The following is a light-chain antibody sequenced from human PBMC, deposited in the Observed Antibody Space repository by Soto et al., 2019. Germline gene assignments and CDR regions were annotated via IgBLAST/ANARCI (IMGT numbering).Light chain of an antibody. V-gene: IGKV1-5*03. J-gene: IGKJ5*01. CDR3: QQLDTYP. CDR2: KAS. Sequence: DIQMTQSPSTLSGSVGDRVTITCRASQTISSWLAWYQQKPGKAPKLLIYKASTLKSGVPSRFSGSGSGTDFTLTVSSLQPEAFAPCYCQQLDTYPFGQGTRLEIK. CDR1: QTISSW.